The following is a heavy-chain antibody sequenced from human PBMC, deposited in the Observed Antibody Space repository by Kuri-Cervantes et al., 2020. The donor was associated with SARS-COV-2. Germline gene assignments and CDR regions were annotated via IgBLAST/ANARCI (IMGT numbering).Heavy chain of an antibody. V-gene: IGHV4-30-4*08. CDR3: ARYFWSGAYYFDY. Sequence: SETLSLTCTVSGGSISSGDYYWSWIRQPPGKGLEWIGYIYYSGSTYYNPSLKSRVTIFVDTSKNQLSLWLTSVTAADTAVYYCARYFWSGAYYFDYWGQETLVTVSS. J-gene: IGHJ4*02. CDR2: IYYSGST. D-gene: IGHD3-3*01. CDR1: GGSISSGDYY.